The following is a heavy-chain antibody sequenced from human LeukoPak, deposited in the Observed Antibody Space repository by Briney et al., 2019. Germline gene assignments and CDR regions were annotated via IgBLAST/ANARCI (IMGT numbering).Heavy chain of an antibody. Sequence: GGSLRPSCAPSGFISSAYYMSGVPEAPGRGVEWLSYVSNSGIIEDYADSVKGRFTISRDNANNSLYLQMNSLRADDTAVYYCARGDSSGCPDYWGQGTLVTVSS. D-gene: IGHD3-22*01. CDR2: VSNSGIIE. CDR3: ARGDSSGCPDY. J-gene: IGHJ4*02. V-gene: IGHV3-11*01. CDR1: GFISSAYY.